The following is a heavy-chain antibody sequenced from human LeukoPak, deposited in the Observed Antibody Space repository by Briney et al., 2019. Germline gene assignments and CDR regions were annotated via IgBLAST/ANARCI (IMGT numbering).Heavy chain of an antibody. J-gene: IGHJ4*02. CDR2: IYYSGST. CDR1: GGSISSGDYY. CDR3: ARDLLNEGNHLDY. V-gene: IGHV4-30-4*01. D-gene: IGHD4-23*01. Sequence: SGTLSLTCTVSGGSISSGDYYWSWIRQPPGKGLEWIGYIYYSGSTYYNPSLKSRVTISVDTSKNQFSLKLSSVTAADTAVYYCARDLLNEGNHLDYWGQGTLVTVSS.